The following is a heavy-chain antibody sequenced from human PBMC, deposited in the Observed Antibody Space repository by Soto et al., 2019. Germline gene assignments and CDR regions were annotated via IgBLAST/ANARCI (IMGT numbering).Heavy chain of an antibody. CDR3: AKGEPSHSLDY. CDR2: ISYDGSNK. Sequence: PGGSLRLSCAASGFTFSSYGMHWVRQAPGKGLEWVAVISYDGSNKYYADSVKGRFTTSRDNSKNTLYLQMNSLRAEDTAVYYCAKGEPSHSLDYWGQGTLVTVSS. D-gene: IGHD1-26*01. J-gene: IGHJ4*02. CDR1: GFTFSSYG. V-gene: IGHV3-30*18.